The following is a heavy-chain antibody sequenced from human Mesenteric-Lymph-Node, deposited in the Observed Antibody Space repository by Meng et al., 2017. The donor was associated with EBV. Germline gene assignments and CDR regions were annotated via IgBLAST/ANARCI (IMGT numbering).Heavy chain of an antibody. CDR3: ARVRHGNSWIPLDY. Sequence: VEAGGGLVRPGGSLRLSCAGSGFTFSDYYMTWIRQAPGKGLEWVSYISSDGNTIQYANSVKGRFTISRDNARKSLYLQINSLRAEDTAVYYCARVRHGNSWIPLDYWGQGTLVTVSS. J-gene: IGHJ4*02. D-gene: IGHD6-13*01. V-gene: IGHV3-11*01. CDR1: GFTFSDYY. CDR2: ISSDGNTI.